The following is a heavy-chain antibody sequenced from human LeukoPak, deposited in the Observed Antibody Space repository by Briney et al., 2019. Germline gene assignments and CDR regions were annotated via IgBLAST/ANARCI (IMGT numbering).Heavy chain of an antibody. CDR1: GGSFSNYY. V-gene: IGHV4-34*01. Sequence: SETQSLTCAVYGGSFSNYYWSWIRQPPGKGLEWIGEINDSGRINYNPSLMSRVTVSVDTSKNQFSLRLTSVTATDTAVYYCARRWNYGRNYYIDVWGNGATVSVSS. CDR3: ARRWNYGRNYYIDV. CDR2: INDSGRI. J-gene: IGHJ6*03. D-gene: IGHD1-7*01.